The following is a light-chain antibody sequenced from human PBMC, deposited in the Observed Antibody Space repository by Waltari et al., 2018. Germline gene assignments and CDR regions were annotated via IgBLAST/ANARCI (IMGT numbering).Light chain of an antibody. CDR3: MQSLQTPWT. J-gene: IGKJ1*01. CDR2: LGS. CDR1: QSLLHRIGNNY. Sequence: EIVVTQSPLSLPVTPGEPAHISCRASQSLLHRIGNNYLDWYLQKPGQSPQLLIYLGSNRASGVPDRFSGSGSGTDFTLRISRVEAEDVGVYYCMQSLQTPWTFGQGTKVEI. V-gene: IGKV2-28*01.